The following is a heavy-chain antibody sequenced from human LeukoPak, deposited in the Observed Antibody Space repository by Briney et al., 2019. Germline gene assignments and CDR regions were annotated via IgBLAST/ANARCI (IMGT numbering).Heavy chain of an antibody. CDR1: RFTFSTFT. J-gene: IGHJ4*02. CDR3: VTEVSGSFPT. CDR2: ISDSGDST. V-gene: IGHV3-23*01. Sequence: PGGTLRLSCAASRFTFSTFTMNWVRQAPGKGLEWVSSISDSGDSTYYADSVKGRFTISRDNSKDTLYLLMNSLKNEDTAVYYCVTEVSGSFPTWGQGTLVTVSS. D-gene: IGHD1-26*01.